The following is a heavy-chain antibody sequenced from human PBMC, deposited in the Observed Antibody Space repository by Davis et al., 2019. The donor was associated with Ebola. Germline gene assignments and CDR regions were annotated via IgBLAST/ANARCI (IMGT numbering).Heavy chain of an antibody. CDR1: GFTFSQYA. CDR2: ISGSGGST. Sequence: GESLKISCVASGFTFSQYAMSWVRQAPGKGLEWVSAISGSGGSTYYADSVKGRFTISRDNSKNTLYLQMNSLRAEDTAVYYCAKRASLGVWGQGTTVTVSS. J-gene: IGHJ6*02. V-gene: IGHV3-23*01. CDR3: AKRASLGV.